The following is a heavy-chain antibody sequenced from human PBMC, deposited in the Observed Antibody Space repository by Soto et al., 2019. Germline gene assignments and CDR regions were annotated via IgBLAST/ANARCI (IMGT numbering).Heavy chain of an antibody. Sequence: GSLRLSCAASGFTFSSYGMHWVRQAPGKGLEWVGVIWYDGSNKYYADSVKGRFTISRDNSKNTLYLQMNSLRAEDTAVYYCARDFSGIWGSYSDIWGQGTMVTVSS. CDR1: GFTFSSYG. CDR3: ARDFSGIWGSYSDI. J-gene: IGHJ3*02. D-gene: IGHD3-16*01. V-gene: IGHV3-33*01. CDR2: IWYDGSNK.